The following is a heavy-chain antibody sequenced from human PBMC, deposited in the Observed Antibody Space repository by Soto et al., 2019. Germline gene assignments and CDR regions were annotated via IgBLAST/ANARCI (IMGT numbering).Heavy chain of an antibody. Sequence: GGSLRLSXAASGFTFSSYGMHWVRQAPGKGLEWVAVIWYDGSNKYYADSVKGRFTISRDNSKNTLYLQMNSLRAEDTAVYYCAPSSREIAPNYWGQGTLVTVSS. CDR2: IWYDGSNK. V-gene: IGHV3-33*01. D-gene: IGHD3-22*01. J-gene: IGHJ4*02. CDR3: APSSREIAPNY. CDR1: GFTFSSYG.